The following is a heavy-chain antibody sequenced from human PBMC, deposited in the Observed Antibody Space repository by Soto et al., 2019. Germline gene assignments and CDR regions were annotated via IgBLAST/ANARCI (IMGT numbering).Heavy chain of an antibody. CDR1: GFTFSNYN. CDR3: ARQINGDYTAFDI. Sequence: PGGSLRLSCAASGFTFSNYNMNWVRQAPGKRLEWVLSISGSSSYIYYADSLKGRFTISRDNAKNSLYLQMNTLRAEDTAVYYCARQINGDYTAFDIWGQGTLVTVSS. CDR2: ISGSSSYI. V-gene: IGHV3-21*01. J-gene: IGHJ3*02. D-gene: IGHD4-17*01.